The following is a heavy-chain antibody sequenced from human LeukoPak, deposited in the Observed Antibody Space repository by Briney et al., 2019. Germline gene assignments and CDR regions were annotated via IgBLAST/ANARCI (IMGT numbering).Heavy chain of an antibody. CDR1: EYTFTGYY. CDR2: IDPNTGDS. CDR3: AVLYGTGRHYYYYMDV. Sequence: ASVKVSCKASEYTFTGYYIHWVRQAPGQGLEWMGWIDPNTGDSNYVQKFQGRVTMTRDTSISTAYMELSRLRSDDTAVYYCAVLYGTGRHYYYYMDVWGKGTTVTVSS. V-gene: IGHV1-2*02. J-gene: IGHJ6*03. D-gene: IGHD3-10*01.